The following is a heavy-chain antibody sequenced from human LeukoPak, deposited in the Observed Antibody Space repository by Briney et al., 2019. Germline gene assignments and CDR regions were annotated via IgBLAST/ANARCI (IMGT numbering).Heavy chain of an antibody. Sequence: SETLSLTCTVSGGSISSYYCSWIRQPPGKGLEWIGYIYTSGSTNYNPSLKSRVTISVDTSKNQFSLKLSSVTAADPAVYYCARSGVAGTFDYWGQGTLVTVSS. CDR2: IYTSGST. CDR3: ARSGVAGTFDY. CDR1: GGSISSYY. D-gene: IGHD6-19*01. V-gene: IGHV4-4*09. J-gene: IGHJ4*02.